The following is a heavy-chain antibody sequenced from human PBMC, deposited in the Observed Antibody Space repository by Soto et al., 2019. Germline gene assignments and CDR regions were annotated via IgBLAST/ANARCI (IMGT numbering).Heavy chain of an antibody. CDR3: ARASSSSAGFDY. CDR1: GGTFSSYA. Sequence: SVKVSCKASGGTFSSYAISWVRQAPGQGLEWMGGIIPSFGTANYAQKFQGRVTITADKSTSTAYMELSSLRSEDTAVYYCARASSSSAGFDYWGQGTLVTVSS. J-gene: IGHJ4*02. V-gene: IGHV1-69*06. D-gene: IGHD6-6*01. CDR2: IIPSFGTA.